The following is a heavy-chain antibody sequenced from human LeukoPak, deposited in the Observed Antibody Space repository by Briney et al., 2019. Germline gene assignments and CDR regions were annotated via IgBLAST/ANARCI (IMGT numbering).Heavy chain of an antibody. CDR3: PRGARQLTGY. D-gene: IGHD3-9*01. V-gene: IGHV3-21*01. CDR2: IDTSSSHI. Sequence: GGSLRLSCEASGFTLSRFTMNWVRQAPGKGPGWVSSIDTSSSHISYADSVKGRFTISRDNAKNSLYLQMNSLRVEDTAINYFPRGARQLTGYWGQGTLVSVS. CDR1: GFTLSRFT. J-gene: IGHJ4*02.